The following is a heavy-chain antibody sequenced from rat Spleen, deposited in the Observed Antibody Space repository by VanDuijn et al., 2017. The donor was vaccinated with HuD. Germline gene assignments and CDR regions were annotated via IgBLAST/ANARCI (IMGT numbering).Heavy chain of an antibody. CDR1: GFTFSDYN. CDR3: ATGLFPRAAIFAY. Sequence: EVQLVESGGGLVQPGRSLKLSCAASGFTFSDYNMAWVRQAPKKGLEWVAYISSGGGGTYYPDSVQGRFTISRANTKSPLYLQMDSLRSEDTATYYCATGLFPRAAIFAYWGQGTLVTVSS. V-gene: IGHV5-20*01. J-gene: IGHJ3*01. CDR2: ISSGGGGT. D-gene: IGHD1-2*01.